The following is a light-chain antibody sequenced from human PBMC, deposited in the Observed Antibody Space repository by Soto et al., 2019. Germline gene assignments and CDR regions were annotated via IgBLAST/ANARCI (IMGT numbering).Light chain of an antibody. J-gene: IGKJ5*01. CDR3: QQYNNWPPIT. CDR2: GAS. CDR1: QSVSSN. Sequence: EIVMTQSPATLSVSPGERVILSCRASQSVSSNLAWYQQKPGQAPRLLIYGASTRATGVPARFSGSGSGTEFPLTVSSLQSEDFAVYYCQQYNNWPPITFGQGTRLEIK. V-gene: IGKV3-15*01.